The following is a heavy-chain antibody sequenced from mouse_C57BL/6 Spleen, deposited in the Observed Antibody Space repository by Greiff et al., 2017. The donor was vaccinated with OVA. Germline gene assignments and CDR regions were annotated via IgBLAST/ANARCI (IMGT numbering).Heavy chain of an antibody. J-gene: IGHJ1*03. CDR1: GFNIKDYY. V-gene: IGHV14-1*01. CDR3: TTWITTVVATDFDV. CDR2: IDPEDGDT. D-gene: IGHD1-1*01. Sequence: EVKLQESGAELVRPGASVKLSCTASGFNIKDYYMHWVKQRPEQGLEWIGRIDPEDGDTEYAPKFQGKATMTADTSSNTAYLQLSSLTSEDTAVYYCTTWITTVVATDFDVWGTGTTVTVSS.